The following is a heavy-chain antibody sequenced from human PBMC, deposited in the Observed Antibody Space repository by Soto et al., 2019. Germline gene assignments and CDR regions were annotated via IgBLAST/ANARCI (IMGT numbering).Heavy chain of an antibody. D-gene: IGHD3-22*01. Sequence: GASVKVSCKASGYTFTSYGISWVRQAPGQGLEWMGWISAYNGNTNYAQKLQGRVTMTTDTSTSTAYMELRSLRSDDTAVYYCARDLGYDSSGYSPWAPFLNGMDVWGQGTTVTVSS. J-gene: IGHJ6*02. CDR2: ISAYNGNT. V-gene: IGHV1-18*04. CDR1: GYTFTSYG. CDR3: ARDLGYDSSGYSPWAPFLNGMDV.